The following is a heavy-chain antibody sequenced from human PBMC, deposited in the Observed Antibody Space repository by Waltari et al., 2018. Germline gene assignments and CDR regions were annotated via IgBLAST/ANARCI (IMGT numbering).Heavy chain of an antibody. J-gene: IGHJ4*02. D-gene: IGHD4-17*01. V-gene: IGHV4-59*01. CDR2: IYYSGST. Sequence: QVQLQESGPGLVKPSETLSLTCPVSGGSISSYYWSWIRQPPGKGLEWIGYIYYSGSTNYNPSLKSRVTISVDTSKNQFSLKLSSVTAADTAVYYCARANTVTTYFDYWGQGTLVTVSS. CDR1: GGSISSYY. CDR3: ARANTVTTYFDY.